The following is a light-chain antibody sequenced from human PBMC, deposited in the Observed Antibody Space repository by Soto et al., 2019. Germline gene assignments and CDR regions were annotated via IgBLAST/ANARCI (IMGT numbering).Light chain of an antibody. CDR3: QAWDSSTAV. CDR1: KLGDKY. J-gene: IGLJ2*01. Sequence: SYELTQPPSVSVSPGQTASITCSGDKLGDKYVSWYQQRPGQSPVVVIFQDSERPSGIPERFSGSNSGHTATLTISGTQAMDEADYYCQAWDSSTAVFGGGTKVTVL. V-gene: IGLV3-1*01. CDR2: QDS.